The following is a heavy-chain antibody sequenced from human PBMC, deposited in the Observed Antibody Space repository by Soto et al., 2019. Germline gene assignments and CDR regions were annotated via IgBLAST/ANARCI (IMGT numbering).Heavy chain of an antibody. J-gene: IGHJ5*02. CDR3: AREIGSGWANWFDP. V-gene: IGHV1-18*04. Sequence: ASVKVSCKASGYTFHSYGISWVRQAPGQGPEWMGTISGYNGNTNYAQKLQGRVTMTTDTSTSTAYMELRSLRSDDTALYYCAREIGSGWANWFDPWGQGTLVTVSS. CDR2: ISGYNGNT. CDR1: GYTFHSYG. D-gene: IGHD6-19*01.